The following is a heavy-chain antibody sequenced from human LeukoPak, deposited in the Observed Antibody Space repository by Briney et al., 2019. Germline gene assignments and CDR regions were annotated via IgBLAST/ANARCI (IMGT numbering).Heavy chain of an antibody. CDR3: ARGVGAPPYYYYYMDV. J-gene: IGHJ6*03. V-gene: IGHV1-69*06. D-gene: IGHD1-26*01. CDR2: IIPIFGTA. CDR1: GGTFSSYA. Sequence: GASVKVSCKASGGTFSSYAISWVRQAPGQGLEWMGGIIPIFGTANYAQKFQGRVTITADKSTSTAYMELSSLRSEDTAVYYCARGVGAPPYYYYYMDVWGKGTTVTISS.